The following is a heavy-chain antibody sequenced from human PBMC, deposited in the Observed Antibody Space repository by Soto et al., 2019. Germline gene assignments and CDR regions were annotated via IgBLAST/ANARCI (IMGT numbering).Heavy chain of an antibody. J-gene: IGHJ3*02. Sequence: GESLKISCKGSGYSFTSYWISWVRQMPGKGLEWMGRIDPSDSYTNYSPSFQGHVTISADKSISTAYLQWSSLKASDTAMYYCATGGNRGYSSTKPPSYFDIWGQGTMVTVS. CDR3: ATGGNRGYSSTKPPSYFDI. CDR1: GYSFTSYW. CDR2: IDPSDSYT. D-gene: IGHD5-18*01. V-gene: IGHV5-10-1*01.